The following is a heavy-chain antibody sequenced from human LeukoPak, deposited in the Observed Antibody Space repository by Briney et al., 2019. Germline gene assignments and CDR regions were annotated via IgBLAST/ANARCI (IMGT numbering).Heavy chain of an antibody. V-gene: IGHV3-23*01. CDR2: ISDSGGTT. J-gene: IGHJ4*02. D-gene: IGHD3-10*01. CDR3: AKEASGYGYYFDY. Sequence: GGSLRLSCAVSGFTFSSFAMSWVRQPPGEGLEWLSVISDSGGTTFYADSVKGRFTISRDNSKNTLYLQMNSLRAEDTAVYYCAKEASGYGYYFDYWGQGTLVTVSS. CDR1: GFTFSSFA.